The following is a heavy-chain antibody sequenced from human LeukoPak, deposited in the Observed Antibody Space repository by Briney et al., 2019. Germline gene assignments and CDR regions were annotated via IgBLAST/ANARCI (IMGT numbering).Heavy chain of an antibody. CDR2: IWDDGSNK. J-gene: IGHJ4*02. Sequence: GGSLRLSCAASGFTFSSYGMHWVRQAPGKGLEWVAVIWDDGSNKYYADSVKGRFTISRDNSKNTLYLQVNSLRAEDTAVYYCAKDAAARPPFSDYWGQGTLVTVSS. CDR1: GFTFSSYG. V-gene: IGHV3-33*06. D-gene: IGHD6-6*01. CDR3: AKDAAARPPFSDY.